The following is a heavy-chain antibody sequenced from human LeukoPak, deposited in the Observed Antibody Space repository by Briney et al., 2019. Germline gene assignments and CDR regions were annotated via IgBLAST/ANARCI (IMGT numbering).Heavy chain of an antibody. D-gene: IGHD6-6*01. CDR1: GGSISSYY. CDR3: ARVLRYSSSSRWFDP. CDR2: IYTSGST. J-gene: IGHJ5*02. V-gene: IGHV4-4*07. Sequence: PSETLPLTCTVSGGSISSYYWSWIRQPAGKGLEWIGRIYTSGSTNYNPSLKSRVTMSVDTSKNQFSLKLSSVTAADTAVYYCARVLRYSSSSRWFDPWGQGTLVTVSS.